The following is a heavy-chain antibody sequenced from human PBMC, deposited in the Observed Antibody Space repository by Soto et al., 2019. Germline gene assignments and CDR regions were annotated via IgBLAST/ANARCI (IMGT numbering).Heavy chain of an antibody. D-gene: IGHD6-19*01. V-gene: IGHV3-23*01. CDR3: ARGGYASGYFHYAMDV. CDR2: ISGSGGST. Sequence: PGGSLRLSCAASGFTFSSYAMSWVRQAPGKGLEWVSAISGSGGSTYYADSVKGRFTISRENAKNSLYLQMNSVTPGDTAVYYCARGGYASGYFHYAMDVWGQGTTVTVSS. J-gene: IGHJ6*02. CDR1: GFTFSSYA.